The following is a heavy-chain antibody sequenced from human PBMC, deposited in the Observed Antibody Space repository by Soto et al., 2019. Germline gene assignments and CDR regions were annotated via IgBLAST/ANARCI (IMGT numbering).Heavy chain of an antibody. V-gene: IGHV1-69*01. CDR2: IIPIFGTA. CDR1: GGTFSSYA. Sequence: SVKVSCKASGGTFSSYAISWVRQAPGQGLEWMGGIIPIFGTANYAQKFQGRVTITADESTSTAYMELSSLRSEDTAVYYCARSRDPYYYYYGMDVWGQGTTVTVSS. J-gene: IGHJ6*02. CDR3: ARSRDPYYYYYGMDV.